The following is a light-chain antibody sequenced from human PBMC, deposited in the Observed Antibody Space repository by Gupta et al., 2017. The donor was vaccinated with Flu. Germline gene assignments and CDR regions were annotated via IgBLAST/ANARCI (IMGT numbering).Light chain of an antibody. V-gene: IGLV3-1*01. Sequence: SPGKTASSGCSGDKLGVKYTYWYQQKAGQYPVLVSYQDSKRPAEIPERFSDSSSGNTATLTIRGTQPLDEAGYYCQVWDSSTVVFGGGTKLTVL. CDR2: QDS. CDR1: KLGVKY. J-gene: IGLJ2*01. CDR3: QVWDSSTVV.